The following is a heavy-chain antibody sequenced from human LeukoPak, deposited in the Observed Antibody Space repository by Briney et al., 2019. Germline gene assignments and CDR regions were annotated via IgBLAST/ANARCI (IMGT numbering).Heavy chain of an antibody. CDR1: GYSISSGYY. V-gene: IGHV4-38-2*01. J-gene: IGHJ4*02. CDR3: ARGGYSYAVPLLY. D-gene: IGHD5-18*01. CDR2: IYHSGST. Sequence: PSETLSLTCAVSGYSISSGYYWGWIRQPPGKGLEWIGSIYHSGSTYYNPSLKSRVTISVDTSENQFSLKLSSVTAADTAVYYCARGGYSYAVPLLYWGQGTLVTVSS.